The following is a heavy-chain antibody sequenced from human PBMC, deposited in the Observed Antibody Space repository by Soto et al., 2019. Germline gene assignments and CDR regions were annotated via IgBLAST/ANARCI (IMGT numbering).Heavy chain of an antibody. CDR2: IYYSGST. J-gene: IGHJ6*03. Sequence: SETLSLTCTVSGGSISSYYWSWTRQPPGKGLEWIGYIYYSGSTNYNPSLKSRVTISVDTSKNQFSLKLSSVTAADTAVYYCARWRSGRNYYYYYMDVWGKGTTVTVSS. CDR1: GGSISSYY. D-gene: IGHD3-3*01. CDR3: ARWRSGRNYYYYYMDV. V-gene: IGHV4-59*01.